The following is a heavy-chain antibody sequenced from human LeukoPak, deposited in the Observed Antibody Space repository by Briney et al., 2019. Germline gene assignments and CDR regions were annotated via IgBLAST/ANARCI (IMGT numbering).Heavy chain of an antibody. J-gene: IGHJ4*02. D-gene: IGHD5-12*01. V-gene: IGHV3-21*03. CDR3: ARDLTISGAGSGYEKEADY. Sequence: GGSLRLSCAASGFTFSSYSMNWVRQAPGKGLEWVSSISSSSSYIYYADSVKGRFTISRDNAKNSLYLQMNSLRAEDTAVYYCARDLTISGAGSGYEKEADYWGQGTLVTVSS. CDR1: GFTFSSYS. CDR2: ISSSSSYI.